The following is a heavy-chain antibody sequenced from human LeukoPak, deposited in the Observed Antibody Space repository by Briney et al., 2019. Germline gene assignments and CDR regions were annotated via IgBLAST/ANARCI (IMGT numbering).Heavy chain of an antibody. Sequence: GGSLRLSCAASGFTFSSYSMNWVRQAPGKGLEWVSSISSSSSYIYYADSVKGRFTISRDNAKNSLYLQMNSLRAEDTAVYYCARDTYSPDDFWSGYYGAHDYWGQGTLVTVSS. D-gene: IGHD3-3*01. CDR1: GFTFSSYS. J-gene: IGHJ4*02. CDR3: ARDTYSPDDFWSGYYGAHDY. V-gene: IGHV3-21*01. CDR2: ISSSSSYI.